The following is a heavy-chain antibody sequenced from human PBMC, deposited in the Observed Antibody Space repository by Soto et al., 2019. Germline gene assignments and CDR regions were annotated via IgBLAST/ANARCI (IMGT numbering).Heavy chain of an antibody. CDR1: GFTFRTSA. Sequence: PGGSLRLSCAASGFTFRTSAMHWVRQAPGKGLEWVAFISYDGSLKYYADSVKGRFSISRDNSKNTLYLQMNSLRAEDTAVYYCAKVSSGYYLWGQGTLVTVSS. CDR3: AKVSSGYYL. J-gene: IGHJ1*01. D-gene: IGHD3-22*01. V-gene: IGHV3-30-3*01. CDR2: ISYDGSLK.